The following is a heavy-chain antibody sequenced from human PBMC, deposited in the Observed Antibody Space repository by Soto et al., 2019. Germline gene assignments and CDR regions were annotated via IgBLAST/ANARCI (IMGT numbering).Heavy chain of an antibody. CDR3: ARGPLGTYYYDSSGEENAFDI. CDR1: GGSFSGYY. CDR2: INHSGST. V-gene: IGHV4-34*01. Sequence: PSETLSLTCAVYGGSFSGYYWSWIRQPPGKGLEWIGEINHSGSTNYNPSLKSRVTISVDTSKNQFSLKLSSVTAADTAVYYCARGPLGTYYYDSSGEENAFDIWGQGTMVTVSS. D-gene: IGHD3-22*01. J-gene: IGHJ3*02.